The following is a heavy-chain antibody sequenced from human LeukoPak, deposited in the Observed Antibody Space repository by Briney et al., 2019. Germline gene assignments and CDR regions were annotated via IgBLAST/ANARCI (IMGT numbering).Heavy chain of an antibody. CDR3: ARSPDYGGPGGY. Sequence: GGSLRLSCAASGFTFSSYSMNWVRQAPGKGLEWVSSISSSSSYIYYADSVKGRFTISRDNAKNSLYLQMNSLRAEDTAVYYCARSPDYGGPGGYWGQGTLVTVSS. CDR2: ISSSSSYI. V-gene: IGHV3-21*01. D-gene: IGHD4-23*01. CDR1: GFTFSSYS. J-gene: IGHJ4*02.